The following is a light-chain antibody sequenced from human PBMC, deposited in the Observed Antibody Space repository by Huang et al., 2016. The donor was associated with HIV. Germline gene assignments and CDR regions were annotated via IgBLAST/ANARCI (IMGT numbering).Light chain of an antibody. CDR2: VAS. V-gene: IGKV3-15*01. CDR3: QQNNNWPPLFT. J-gene: IGKJ3*01. Sequence: EIVMTQSPATLSASPGERATLSCRASQSVSSNLAWYQQKPGQAPRLLIYVASTRATGIPARFSGSGSGTDFTLTISSLQSEDFAVYYCQQNNNWPPLFTFGPGTKVDIK. CDR1: QSVSSN.